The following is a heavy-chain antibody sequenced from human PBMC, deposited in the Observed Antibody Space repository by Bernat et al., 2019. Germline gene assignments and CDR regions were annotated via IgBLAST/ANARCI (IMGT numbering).Heavy chain of an antibody. Sequence: EVQLVESGGDLVQPGGSLRLSCAASGFTFSDHYMDWVRLAPGKGLEWVGRIKNKANFYTTLYAASVKGRFMFSRDDARNSLYLQMNSLRSEDTAVYFCVRVRLGLTTRLLDYWGQGTLVTVSP. CDR3: VRVRLGLTTRLLDY. D-gene: IGHD4-17*01. CDR2: IKNKANFYTT. CDR1: GFTFSDHY. J-gene: IGHJ4*02. V-gene: IGHV3-72*01.